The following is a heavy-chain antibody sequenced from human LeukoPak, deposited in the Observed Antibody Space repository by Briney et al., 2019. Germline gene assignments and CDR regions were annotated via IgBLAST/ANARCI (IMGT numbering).Heavy chain of an antibody. J-gene: IGHJ3*02. V-gene: IGHV4-34*01. CDR1: GGSFSGYY. CDR2: INHSGST. D-gene: IGHD3-10*01. CDR3: ARRGKQNDAIDI. Sequence: SETLSLTCAVSGGSFSGYYWSWIRQPPGKGLEWIGEINHSGSTNYNPSLKSRVTISVETSKNQFSLKLSSVTAADTAVYYCARRGKQNDAIDIWGQGTMVTVSS.